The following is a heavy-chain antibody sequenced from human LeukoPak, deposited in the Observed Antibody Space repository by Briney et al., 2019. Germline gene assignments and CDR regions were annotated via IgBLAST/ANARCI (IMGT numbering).Heavy chain of an antibody. V-gene: IGHV4-59*01. J-gene: IGHJ4*02. CDR2: IYYSGST. CDR3: ARACRALDY. Sequence: PSETLSLTCTVSGGRIRSYYWSWIRQPPGKGLEWIGYIYYSGSTNYNPSLKSRVTISVDTSKNQFSLKLNSVTAADTAVYYCARACRALDYWGQGTLVTVSS. D-gene: IGHD3-10*01. CDR1: GGRIRSYY.